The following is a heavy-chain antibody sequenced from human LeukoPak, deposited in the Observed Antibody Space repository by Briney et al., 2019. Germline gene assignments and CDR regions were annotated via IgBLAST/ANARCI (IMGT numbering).Heavy chain of an antibody. Sequence: ASVKVSCKASGFTFTSSAVQWVRQARGQRLEWIGWIVVGSGNTNYAQKFQERVTITRDMSTSTAYMELSSLRSEDTAVYYCARDGGGIAVAGKTFDYWGQGTLVTVSS. V-gene: IGHV1-58*01. CDR2: IVVGSGNT. CDR1: GFTFTSSA. D-gene: IGHD6-19*01. CDR3: ARDGGGIAVAGKTFDY. J-gene: IGHJ4*02.